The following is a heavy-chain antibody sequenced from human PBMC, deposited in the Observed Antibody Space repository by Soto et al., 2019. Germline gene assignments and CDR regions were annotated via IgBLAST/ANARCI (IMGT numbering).Heavy chain of an antibody. CDR2: IYSGGST. J-gene: IGHJ3*02. CDR1: GFTVSSNY. V-gene: IGHV3-66*01. Sequence: PGGSLRLSCAASGFTVSSNYMSWVRQAPGKGLEWVSVIYSGGSTYYADSVKGRFTISRDNSKNTLYLQMNSLRAEDTAVYYCARDPQGSSLLSAFDIWGQGTMVTVSS. D-gene: IGHD3-10*01. CDR3: ARDPQGSSLLSAFDI.